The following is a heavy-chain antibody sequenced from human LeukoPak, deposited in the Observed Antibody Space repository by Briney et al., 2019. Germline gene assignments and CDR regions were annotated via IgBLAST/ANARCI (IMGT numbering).Heavy chain of an antibody. Sequence: GGSLRLSCTVSGFTVSSNSMSWVRQAPGKGLEWVSFICSDNTHYSDSVKGRFTISRDNSKNTLYLQMNSLRAEDTAVYYCARRAGAYSHPYDYWGQGTLVTVSS. CDR1: GFTVSSNS. D-gene: IGHD4/OR15-4a*01. J-gene: IGHJ4*02. CDR2: ICSDNT. V-gene: IGHV3-53*01. CDR3: ARRAGAYSHPYDY.